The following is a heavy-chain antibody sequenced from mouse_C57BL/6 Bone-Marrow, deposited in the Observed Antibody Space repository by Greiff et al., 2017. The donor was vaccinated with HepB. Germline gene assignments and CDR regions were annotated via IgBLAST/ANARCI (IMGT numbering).Heavy chain of an antibody. V-gene: IGHV1-52*01. CDR1: GYTFTSYW. D-gene: IGHD1-1*01. CDR2: IDPSDSET. CDR3: ARSGYYYGSSPYWYFDV. J-gene: IGHJ1*03. Sequence: QVQLQQPGAELVRPGSSVKLSCKASGYTFTSYWMHWVKQRPIQGLEWIGNIDPSDSETHYNQKFKDKATLTVDKSSSPAYMQRSSLTSEDSAVYYCARSGYYYGSSPYWYFDVWGTGTTVTVSS.